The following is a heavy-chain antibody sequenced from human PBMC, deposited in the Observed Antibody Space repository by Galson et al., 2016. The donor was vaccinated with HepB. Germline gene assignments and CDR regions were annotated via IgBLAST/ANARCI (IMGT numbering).Heavy chain of an antibody. D-gene: IGHD3-10*01. CDR1: GYTFTDYY. V-gene: IGHV1-2*02. J-gene: IGHJ4*02. CDR3: SRHHQRSGSGSCHSDFDY. CDR2: INPSSGGT. Sequence: SVKVSCKASGYTFTDYYIHWVRQAPGQGLEWMGWINPSSGGTKYVQKFQGRVTMTGDTSINTAYMELTRVRSDDTAVYYCSRHHQRSGSGSCHSDFDYWGQGTLVTVAS.